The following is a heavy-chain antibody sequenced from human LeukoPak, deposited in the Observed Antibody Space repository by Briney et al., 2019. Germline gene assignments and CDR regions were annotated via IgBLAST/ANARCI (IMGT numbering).Heavy chain of an antibody. Sequence: SETLSLTCTVSGGSISSYYWSWIRQPPGKGLEWIGYIYYSGSTYYNPSLKSRVTISVDTSKNQFSLKLSSVTAADTAVYYCARSDYGDYPGYFQHWGQGTLVIVSS. J-gene: IGHJ1*01. V-gene: IGHV4-59*06. CDR3: ARSDYGDYPGYFQH. CDR1: GGSISSYY. CDR2: IYYSGST. D-gene: IGHD4-17*01.